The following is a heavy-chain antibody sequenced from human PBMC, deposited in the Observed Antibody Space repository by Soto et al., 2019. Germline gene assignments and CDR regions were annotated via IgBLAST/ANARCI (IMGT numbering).Heavy chain of an antibody. V-gene: IGHV4-39*01. Sequence: WETLSLTCTVSGGSISSSSYYWGWIRQPPGKGLEWIGSIYYSGSTYYNPSLKSRVTISVDTSKNQFSLKLSSVTAADTAVYYCARHDLYDSNRFDYWGQGTLVTVSS. D-gene: IGHD2-2*02. CDR3: ARHDLYDSNRFDY. J-gene: IGHJ4*02. CDR2: IYYSGST. CDR1: GGSISSSSYY.